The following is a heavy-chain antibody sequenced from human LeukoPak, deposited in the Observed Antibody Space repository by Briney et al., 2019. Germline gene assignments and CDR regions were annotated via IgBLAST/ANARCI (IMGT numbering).Heavy chain of an antibody. D-gene: IGHD5-12*01. Sequence: PSETLSLTCAVSGGSISSGGYSWSWIRQPPGKGLEWIGYIYHSGSTYYNPSLKSRVTISVDRSKNQFSLKLSSVTAADTAVYYCARGRGEMGIVATIYNWFDPWGQGTLVTVSS. CDR2: IYHSGST. J-gene: IGHJ5*02. V-gene: IGHV4-30-2*01. CDR3: ARGRGEMGIVATIYNWFDP. CDR1: GGSISSGGYS.